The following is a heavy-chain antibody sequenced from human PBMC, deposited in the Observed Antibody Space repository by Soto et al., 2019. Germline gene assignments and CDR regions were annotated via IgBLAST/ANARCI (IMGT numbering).Heavy chain of an antibody. CDR2: INPNSGGT. D-gene: IGHD2-2*01. V-gene: IGHV1-2*02. CDR3: APSRLFYYNPMDV. CDR1: GYTFIGYY. Sequence: QVQLVQSGAEVKKPGASVKVSCKASGYTFIGYYMHWVRQAPGQGLEWMGWINPNSGGTNYAQKFQDRVTMTRDTSMSTAFMDLSRLRSDDTAVYYCAPSRLFYYNPMDVWGQGTTVTVSS. J-gene: IGHJ6*02.